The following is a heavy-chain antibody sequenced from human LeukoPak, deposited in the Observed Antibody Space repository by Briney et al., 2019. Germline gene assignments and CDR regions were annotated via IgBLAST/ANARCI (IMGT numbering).Heavy chain of an antibody. J-gene: IGHJ3*02. Sequence: SETLSLTCTVSGGSISSYYGGWIRQPPGKGLEWIGYIYYSGSTNYNPSLKSRVTISVDTSKNQFSLKLSSVTAADTAVYYCARPTPATSDAFDIWGQGTMVTVSS. CDR2: IYYSGST. CDR3: ARPTPATSDAFDI. CDR1: GGSISSYY. V-gene: IGHV4-59*08.